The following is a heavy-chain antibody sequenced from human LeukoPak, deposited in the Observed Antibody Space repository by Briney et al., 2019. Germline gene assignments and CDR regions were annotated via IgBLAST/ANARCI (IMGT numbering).Heavy chain of an antibody. J-gene: IGHJ2*01. V-gene: IGHV1-8*02. CDR1: GGTFSSYA. CDR2: MNPNSGNT. Sequence: GASVKVSCKASGGTFSSYAISWVRQATGQGLEWMGWMNPNSGNTGYAQKFQGRVTMTRNTSISTAYMELSSLRSEDTAVYYCARGAGGPTYYYDSSGYSARYFDLWGRGTLVTVSS. CDR3: ARGAGGPTYYYDSSGYSARYFDL. D-gene: IGHD3-22*01.